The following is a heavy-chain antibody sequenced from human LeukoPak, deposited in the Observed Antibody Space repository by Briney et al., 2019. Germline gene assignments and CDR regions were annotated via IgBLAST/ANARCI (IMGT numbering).Heavy chain of an antibody. J-gene: IGHJ4*02. CDR1: GFTFSNSW. CDR2: IKRDGSEK. Sequence: GGSLRLSCAASGFTFSNSWMSWVRLPPGKGLEWVALIKRDGSEKYYVDSVKGRFTISKDNANNLLYLQMNSLRAEDTAVYYCARDPSYGALDYWGQGTLVTVSS. D-gene: IGHD4-17*01. CDR3: ARDPSYGALDY. V-gene: IGHV3-7*01.